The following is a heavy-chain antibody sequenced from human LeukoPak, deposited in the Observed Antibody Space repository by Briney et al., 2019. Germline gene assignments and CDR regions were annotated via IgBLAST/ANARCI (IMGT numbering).Heavy chain of an antibody. V-gene: IGHV4-28*03. J-gene: IGHJ6*02. CDR3: ARVTTVAGTVYGMDV. CDR2: IYYSGST. CDR1: GYSISSSNW. Sequence: PSETLSLTCAVSGYSISSSNWWGWIRRPPGKGLEGIGYIYYSGSTYYNPSLKSRVTMSVDTSKNQFSLKLSSVTAVDTAVYYCARVTTVAGTVYGMDVWGQGTTVTVSS. D-gene: IGHD6-19*01.